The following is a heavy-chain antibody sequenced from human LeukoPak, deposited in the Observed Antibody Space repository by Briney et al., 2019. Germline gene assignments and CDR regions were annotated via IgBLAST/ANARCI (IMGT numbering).Heavy chain of an antibody. CDR1: GFSLSTRGGG. CDR3: AHLSPPLEFFQY. Sequence: SGPTLVKPTQTLTLTYTFSGFSLSTRGGGVGWICQPPGKALEGLALIYWGDDKRYTPSLKHRLPITKDTPKNQVDLPMTNMDPVDTAPYYSAHLSPPLEFFQYWGQGTVVPVSS. J-gene: IGHJ1*01. CDR2: IYWGDDK. V-gene: IGHV2-5*02. D-gene: IGHD3-16*02.